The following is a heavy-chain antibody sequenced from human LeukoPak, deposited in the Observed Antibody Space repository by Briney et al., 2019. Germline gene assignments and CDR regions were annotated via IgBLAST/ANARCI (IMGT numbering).Heavy chain of an antibody. V-gene: IGHV3-30-3*01. CDR3: ARDLDDILTGLSY. Sequence: GRSLRLSCAASGFTFSSYAMHWVRQAPGKGLEWVAVISHDGSNKYYADSVKGRFTISRDNSKNTLYLQMNSLRAEDTAVYYCARDLDDILTGLSYWGQGTLVTVSS. J-gene: IGHJ4*02. CDR2: ISHDGSNK. D-gene: IGHD3-9*01. CDR1: GFTFSSYA.